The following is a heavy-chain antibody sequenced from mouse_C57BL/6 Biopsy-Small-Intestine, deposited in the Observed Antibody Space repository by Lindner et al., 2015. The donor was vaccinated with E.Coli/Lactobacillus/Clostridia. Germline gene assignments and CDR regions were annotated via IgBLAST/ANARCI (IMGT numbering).Heavy chain of an antibody. D-gene: IGHD2-3*01. Sequence: VQLQESGPGLVKPSQTVFLTCTVTGISITTGNYRWSWIRQFPGNKLKWIGYMYYSGTITYNPSLTSRTTITRDTPKNQFFLEMNSLTAEDTATYYCARDYDWYFDVWGTGTTVTVSS. CDR3: ARDYDWYFDV. CDR1: GISITTGNYR. V-gene: IGHV3-5*01. J-gene: IGHJ1*03. CDR2: MYYSGTI.